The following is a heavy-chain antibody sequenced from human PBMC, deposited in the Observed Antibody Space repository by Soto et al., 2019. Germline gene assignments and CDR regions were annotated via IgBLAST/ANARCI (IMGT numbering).Heavy chain of an antibody. CDR2: IYYSGST. CDR1: GGSISSGDYY. J-gene: IGHJ6*02. V-gene: IGHV4-30-4*01. D-gene: IGHD6-19*01. Sequence: PSETLSLTCTVSGGSISSGDYYWSWIRQPPGKGLEWIGYIYYSGSTYYNPSLKSRVTISVDTSKNQFSLKLSSVTAADTAVYYCARVGAVAWYYGIDVWGQGTTVTVSS. CDR3: ARVGAVAWYYGIDV.